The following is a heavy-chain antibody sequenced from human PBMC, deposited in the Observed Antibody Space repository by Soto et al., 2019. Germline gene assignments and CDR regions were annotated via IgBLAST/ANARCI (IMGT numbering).Heavy chain of an antibody. CDR2: ISSSSSYI. J-gene: IGHJ6*02. CDR3: ARDLVAAFYYYYGMDV. D-gene: IGHD5-12*01. CDR1: GFTFSSYS. V-gene: IGHV3-21*01. Sequence: GGSLRLSCAASGFTFSSYSMNWVRQAPGKGLEWVSSISSSSSYIYYADSVKGRFTISRDNAKNSLYLQMNSLRAEDTAVYYCARDLVAAFYYYYGMDVWGQGTTVTVSS.